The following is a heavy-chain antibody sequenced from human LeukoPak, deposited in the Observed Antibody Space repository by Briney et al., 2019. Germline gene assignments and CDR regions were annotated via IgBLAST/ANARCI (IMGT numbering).Heavy chain of an antibody. J-gene: IGHJ4*02. D-gene: IGHD6-6*01. Sequence: PGGSLRLSCAASGFTFSRYWMYWVRQAPGKGLEWVASIKLDGSEQYYVDSVKGRFTISRDNAKSSLYLQMNSLRAKDTAVYYCARAPARARLDYWGQGTLVTVSS. CDR2: IKLDGSEQ. V-gene: IGHV3-7*01. CDR3: ARAPARARLDY. CDR1: GFTFSRYW.